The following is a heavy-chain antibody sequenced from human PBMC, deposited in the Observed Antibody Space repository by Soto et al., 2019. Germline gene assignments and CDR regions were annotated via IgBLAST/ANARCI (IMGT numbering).Heavy chain of an antibody. CDR2: IYYSGST. J-gene: IGHJ6*03. CDR3: ARPVGNSAPHNTYYYMDV. V-gene: IGHV4-39*01. CDR1: GGSISSSSYY. D-gene: IGHD1-1*01. Sequence: PSETLSLTCTVSGGSISSSSYYWGWIRQPPGKGLEWIGSIYYSGSTYYNPSLKSRVTISVDTSKNQFSLKLSSVTAADTAVYYCARPVGNSAPHNTYYYMDVWGKGTTVTVSS.